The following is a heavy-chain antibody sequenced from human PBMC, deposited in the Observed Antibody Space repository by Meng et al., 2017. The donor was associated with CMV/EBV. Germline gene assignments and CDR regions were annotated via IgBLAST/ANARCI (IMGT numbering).Heavy chain of an antibody. CDR2: IYWDDDK. D-gene: IGHD6-13*01. CDR1: GCTLHTSGVV. V-gene: IGHV2-5*02. CDR3: ARIAAAGRFDY. Sequence: ITLKESVPPPVQPTQTLTLPCTFSGCTLHTSGVVVGWIRQPPGKALEWRALIYWDDDKRYSPSLKSRLTITKDTSKNQWVLTMTNMDPVDTATYYCARIAAAGRFDYWGQGTLVTVSS. J-gene: IGHJ4*02.